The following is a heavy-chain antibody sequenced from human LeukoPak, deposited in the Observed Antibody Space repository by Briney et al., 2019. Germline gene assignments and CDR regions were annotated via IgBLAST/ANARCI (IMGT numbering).Heavy chain of an antibody. CDR2: IKEDGSRD. CDR1: GFTFNTYW. J-gene: IGHJ5*01. Sequence: GGSLRLSCAASGFTFNTYWMSWVHQTPEKGLEWVANIKEDGSRDYYVDSVEGRFTISRDNAKNILYLEMKSLRAEDSATYYCARDGRGYDSWGQGTLVTVSS. CDR3: ARDGRGYDS. D-gene: IGHD5-12*01. V-gene: IGHV3-7*01.